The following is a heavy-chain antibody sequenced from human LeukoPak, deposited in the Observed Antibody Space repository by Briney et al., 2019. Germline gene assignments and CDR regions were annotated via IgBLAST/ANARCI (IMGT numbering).Heavy chain of an antibody. J-gene: IGHJ6*04. V-gene: IGHV3-30*04. CDR2: ISYDGSNK. CDR3: AREYYYGSGSYYGSYYYYGMDV. Sequence: GRSLRLSCAASGFTFSSYAMHWVRQAPGKGLEWVAVISYDGSNKYYADSVKGRFTISRDSSKNTLYLQMNSLRAEDTAVYYCAREYYYGSGSYYGSYYYYGMDVWGKGTTVTVSS. CDR1: GFTFSSYA. D-gene: IGHD3-10*01.